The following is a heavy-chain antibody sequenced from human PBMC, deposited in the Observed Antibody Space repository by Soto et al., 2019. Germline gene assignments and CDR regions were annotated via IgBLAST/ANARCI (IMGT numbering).Heavy chain of an antibody. D-gene: IGHD2-15*01. Sequence: VQLVQSGAEVKKPGASVKVSCKAAGGTFSSYAISWVRQAPVQGLEWMGGVIPIFGTAKYAQKFQGRVRITADESTSTGDMKLRSLRSEDTAVYYCARSQGGSIGLDIYYYYYYGMDVWGQGTMVTVSS. CDR2: VIPIFGTA. J-gene: IGHJ6*02. CDR1: GGTFSSYA. CDR3: ARSQGGSIGLDIYYYYYYGMDV. V-gene: IGHV1-69*01.